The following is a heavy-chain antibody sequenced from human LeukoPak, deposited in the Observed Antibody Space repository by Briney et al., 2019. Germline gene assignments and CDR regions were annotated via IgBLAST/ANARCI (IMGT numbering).Heavy chain of an antibody. CDR3: ARGRKSYDFWSGYPFYFDY. CDR2: IKQDGSEK. Sequence: PGGSLRLSCAASGLTFSNYAMSWVRQAPGKGLEWVANIKQDGSEKYYVDSVKGRFTISRDNAKNSLYLQMNSLRAEDTAVYYCARGRKSYDFWSGYPFYFDYWGQGTLVTVSS. V-gene: IGHV3-7*01. D-gene: IGHD3-3*01. J-gene: IGHJ4*02. CDR1: GLTFSNYA.